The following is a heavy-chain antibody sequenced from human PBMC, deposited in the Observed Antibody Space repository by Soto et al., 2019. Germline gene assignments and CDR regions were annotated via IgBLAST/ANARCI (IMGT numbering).Heavy chain of an antibody. V-gene: IGHV3-74*01. J-gene: IGHJ4*02. CDR3: ARVFTGGSCYQFDS. D-gene: IGHD2-15*01. Sequence: EVHLVESGGGLVQPGGSLSLSCAASGFTFSSYWMHWVRQAPGKGLVWVSRINGDGSNTNYADSVKGRFTISRDNAKNTLYLQMTSLRAGDTAVYYCARVFTGGSCYQFDSWGQGTLVTVSS. CDR2: INGDGSNT. CDR1: GFTFSSYW.